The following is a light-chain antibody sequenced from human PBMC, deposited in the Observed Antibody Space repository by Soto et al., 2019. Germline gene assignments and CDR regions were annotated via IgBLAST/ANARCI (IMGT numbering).Light chain of an antibody. CDR3: QQYNSYSPT. CDR1: PSTSVW. J-gene: IGKJ1*01. V-gene: IGKV1-5*03. CDR2: KAS. Sequence: DIQMTQSPSTLSASVGDRVTFTCRASPSTSVWLAWYQQKAGKAPNLLIYKASRLESGVPSRFSGSGSETEFTLTISGLQPGDSATYYCQQYNSYSPTFGQGTKVEVK.